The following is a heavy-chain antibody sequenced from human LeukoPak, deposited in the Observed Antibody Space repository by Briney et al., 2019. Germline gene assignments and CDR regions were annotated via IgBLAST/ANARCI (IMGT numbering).Heavy chain of an antibody. CDR1: GGSISGFR. J-gene: IGHJ4*02. CDR2: ISSSGST. CDR3: ARGDSCGGDSCFDH. Sequence: SETLSLTCTVSGGSISGFRWSWIRQPPGKGLEWIAYISSSGSTNYNPSLRSRVTISLDTSKKHFSLNLTSVTAADTALCLCARGDSCGGDSCFDHWGQGTLVIVSS. V-gene: IGHV4-59*12. D-gene: IGHD2-21*02.